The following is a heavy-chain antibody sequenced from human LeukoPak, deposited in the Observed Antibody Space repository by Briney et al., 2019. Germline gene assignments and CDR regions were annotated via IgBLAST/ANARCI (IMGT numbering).Heavy chain of an antibody. CDR3: ARETDYGESYFDH. V-gene: IGHV4-30-4*07. CDR2: IYYSGST. D-gene: IGHD4-17*01. J-gene: IGHJ4*02. Sequence: SETLSLTCAVSGGSISSGGYSWSWIRQPPGKGLEWIGYIYYSGSTYYNPSLKSRVTISVDTSKNQFSLKLSSVTAADTAVYYCARETDYGESYFDHWGQGTLVTVSS. CDR1: GGSISSGGYS.